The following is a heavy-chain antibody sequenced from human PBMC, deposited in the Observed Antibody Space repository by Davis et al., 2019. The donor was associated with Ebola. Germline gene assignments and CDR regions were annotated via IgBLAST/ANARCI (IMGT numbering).Heavy chain of an antibody. CDR3: ARGYYDGRGWSDP. V-gene: IGHV4-34*01. J-gene: IGHJ5*02. CDR2: INHSGST. D-gene: IGHD3-3*01. CDR1: GGSFSGYY. Sequence: MPSETLSLTCAVYGGSFSGYYWSWIRQPPGKGLEWIGEINHSGSTNYNPSLKSRVTISVDTSKNNFSLRLSSVTAADTAVYYCARGYYDGRGWSDPWGQGTLVTVSS.